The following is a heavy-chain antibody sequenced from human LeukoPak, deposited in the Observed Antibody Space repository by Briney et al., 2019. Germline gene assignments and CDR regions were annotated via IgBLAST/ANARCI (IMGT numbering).Heavy chain of an antibody. CDR3: ARGKKRYYDSSPFDP. J-gene: IGHJ5*02. CDR1: GYTFTSYG. Sequence: ASVKVSCKASGYTFTSYGISLVRQAPGQGLEWMGWISAYNGNTNYAQKLQGRVTMTTDTSTSTAYMELRSLRSDDTAVYYCARGKKRYYDSSPFDPWGQGTLVTVSS. V-gene: IGHV1-18*01. CDR2: ISAYNGNT. D-gene: IGHD3-22*01.